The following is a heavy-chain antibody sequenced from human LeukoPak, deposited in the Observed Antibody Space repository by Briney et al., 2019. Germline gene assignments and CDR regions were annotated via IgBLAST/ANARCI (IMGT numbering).Heavy chain of an antibody. CDR1: GTSVNSGSYY. Sequence: PSETLSLTCTVSGTSVNSGSYYWSRFRQPPGKGLEWIAYIFYTGSANYSHSLRSRVAISIDTSKNQFSLKLSSVTAADTAVYCCARDSNCAGGTCYDSWGQGTLVTVS. D-gene: IGHD2-15*01. CDR2: IFYTGSA. CDR3: ARDSNCAGGTCYDS. J-gene: IGHJ4*02. V-gene: IGHV4-61*01.